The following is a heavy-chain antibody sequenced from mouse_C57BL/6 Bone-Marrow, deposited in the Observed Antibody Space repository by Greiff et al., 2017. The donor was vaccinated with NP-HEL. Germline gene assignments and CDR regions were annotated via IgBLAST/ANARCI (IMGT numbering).Heavy chain of an antibody. D-gene: IGHD2-4*01. J-gene: IGHJ4*01. V-gene: IGHV1-18*01. CDR2: INPNNGGT. Sequence: EVQLVESGPELVKPGASVKIPCKASGYTFTDYNMDWVKQSHGKSLEWIGDINPNNGGTIYNQKFKGKATLTVDKSSSTAYMELRSLTSEDTAVYYCAKRSIYYDYSYAMDYWGQGTSVTVSS. CDR1: GYTFTDYN. CDR3: AKRSIYYDYSYAMDY.